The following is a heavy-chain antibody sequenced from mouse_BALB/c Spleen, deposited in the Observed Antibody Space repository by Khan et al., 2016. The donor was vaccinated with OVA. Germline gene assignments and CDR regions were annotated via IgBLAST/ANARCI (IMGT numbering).Heavy chain of an antibody. Sequence: VQLKQSGPGLVQPSQSLSITCTVSGFSLSNYSVHWVRQSPGKGLEWLGVIWSGGSTDYNAAFISRLTISKDNSRSQVFFKMNSLQPNDTAIDYCARRGYDYGRGALFAYGGQGTLVTVSA. D-gene: IGHD2-4*01. CDR3: ARRGYDYGRGALFAY. CDR1: GFSLSNYS. V-gene: IGHV2-2*02. J-gene: IGHJ3*01. CDR2: IWSGGST.